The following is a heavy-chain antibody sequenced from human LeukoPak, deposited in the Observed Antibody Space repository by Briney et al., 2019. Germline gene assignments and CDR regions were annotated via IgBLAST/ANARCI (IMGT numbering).Heavy chain of an antibody. J-gene: IGHJ1*01. V-gene: IGHV3-15*01. D-gene: IGHD3-22*01. CDR2: IKSKTDGGTI. Sequence: GGSLRLSCAASGFTVSNNFMSWVRQAPGKGLEWVGRIKSKTDGGTIDYAARVKGRFTISRDDSKDTLFLQMNSLKTEDTAVYYCTTDLSELDDSGYYAKYFHHWGQGTLVSVSS. CDR3: TTDLSELDDSGYYAKYFHH. CDR1: GFTVSNNF.